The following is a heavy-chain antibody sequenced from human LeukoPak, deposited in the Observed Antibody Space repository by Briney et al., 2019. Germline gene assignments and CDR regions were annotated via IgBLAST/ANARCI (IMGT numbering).Heavy chain of an antibody. J-gene: IGHJ4*02. Sequence: ASVKVSCKASGYTFTSYYMHWVRQAPGQGLEWTGIINSSGGSTGYAQKFQGRVTMTRDMSTSTVYMELSSLRSEDTAVYYCAREIKGIGLDYWGQGTLVTVSS. V-gene: IGHV1-46*01. CDR1: GYTFTSYY. CDR3: AREIKGIGLDY. CDR2: INSSGGST. D-gene: IGHD3/OR15-3a*01.